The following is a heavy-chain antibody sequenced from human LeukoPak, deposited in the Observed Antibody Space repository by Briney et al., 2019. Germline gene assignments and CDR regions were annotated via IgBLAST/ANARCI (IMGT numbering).Heavy chain of an antibody. Sequence: GGSLRLSCAASGFTFSSYWMHWVRQAPGKGLEWVANIKQDGTEKYYMDSVKGRLTISRDNAKNSLYLQLNSLRAEDTAVYYCARDDYCITTSCPGAFDIWGQGTMVTVSS. CDR2: IKQDGTEK. CDR1: GFTFSSYW. J-gene: IGHJ3*02. D-gene: IGHD2-2*01. CDR3: ARDDYCITTSCPGAFDI. V-gene: IGHV3-7*01.